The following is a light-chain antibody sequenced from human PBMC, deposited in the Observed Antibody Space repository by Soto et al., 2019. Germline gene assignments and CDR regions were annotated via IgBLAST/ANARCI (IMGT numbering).Light chain of an antibody. CDR2: EVR. J-gene: IGLJ1*01. V-gene: IGLV2-14*01. Sequence: QSALAQPASVSGSPGQSITISCTGTSSDIGGYDYVSWYPQRPGKAPKLMIYEVRYRPSGVSNRFSGSKSGNTASLTISGLQAEDEADYYCCSYTRTSNHYFFGSGTKVTVL. CDR3: CSYTRTSNHYF. CDR1: SSDIGGYDY.